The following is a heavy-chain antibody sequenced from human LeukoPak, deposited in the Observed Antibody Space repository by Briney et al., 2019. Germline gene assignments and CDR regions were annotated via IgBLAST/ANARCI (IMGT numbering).Heavy chain of an antibody. CDR2: VSGSGDTT. V-gene: IGHV3-23*01. D-gene: IGHD6-19*01. CDR1: GFTFSNYA. CDR3: EKDGGVAVAGYFDC. J-gene: IGHJ4*02. Sequence: PGGPLRLSCAASGFTFSNYAMSWVRQAPGKGLEWVSAVSGSGDTTYYAESVKGRFTISRDNSKNTLYLQMNSLRAEDAAVYYCEKDGGVAVAGYFDCWGQGALVTVSS.